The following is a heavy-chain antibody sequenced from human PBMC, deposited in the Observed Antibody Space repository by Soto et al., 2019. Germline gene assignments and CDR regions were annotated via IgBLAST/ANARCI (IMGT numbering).Heavy chain of an antibody. Sequence: GGSLRLSCAASGFTFSSYAMSWVRQAPGKGLEWVSAISGSGGSTYYADSVKGRFTISRDNSKNTLYLQMNSLRAEDTAVYYCAKAASGSGYYWYYYGMDVWGQGTTVTVSS. V-gene: IGHV3-23*01. CDR1: GFTFSSYA. CDR2: ISGSGGST. D-gene: IGHD3-22*01. CDR3: AKAASGSGYYWYYYGMDV. J-gene: IGHJ6*02.